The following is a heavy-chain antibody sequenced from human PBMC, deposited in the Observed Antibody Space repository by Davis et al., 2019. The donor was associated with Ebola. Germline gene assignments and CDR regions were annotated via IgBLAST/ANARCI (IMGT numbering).Heavy chain of an antibody. J-gene: IGHJ5*02. D-gene: IGHD6-6*01. CDR2: IYYSGST. CDR3: ARVSVWGIAARGYNWFDP. V-gene: IGHV4-39*07. Sequence: GSLRLPCTVFGGSISSSSYYWGWIRQPPGKGLEWIGSIYYSGSTYYNPSLKSRVTISVDTSKNQFSLKLSSVTAADTAVYYCARVSVWGIAARGYNWFDPWGQGTLVTVSS. CDR1: GGSISSSSYY.